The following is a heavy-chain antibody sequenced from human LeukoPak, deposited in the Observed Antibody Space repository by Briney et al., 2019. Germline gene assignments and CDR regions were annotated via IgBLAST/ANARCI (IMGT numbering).Heavy chain of an antibody. J-gene: IGHJ3*02. Sequence: PSETLSLTCAVQRGSLSGSFWTWIRQPPGKGLEWIGSIYYSGSAYYNPSLKSRVTTSVDSSKNQFSLRLSPVTAADTAVYYCARHRWAADTGSDDAFDIWGQGTMVTVSS. D-gene: IGHD6-13*01. CDR3: ARHRWAADTGSDDAFDI. CDR2: IYYSGSA. CDR1: RGSLSGSF. V-gene: IGHV4-34*01.